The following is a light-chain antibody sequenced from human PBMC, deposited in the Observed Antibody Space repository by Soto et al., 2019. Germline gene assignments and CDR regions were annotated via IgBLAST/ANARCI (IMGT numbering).Light chain of an antibody. Sequence: EIVLTQSPATLSLSPGERATLSCMASQSVGNNLAWYKQKPGQAPGLLIYEASTRATGIPARFSGSGSGTDFTLTIRSLEPEDFAVYYCQQHANWPLTFGGGTKVELK. J-gene: IGKJ4*01. V-gene: IGKV3-11*01. CDR3: QQHANWPLT. CDR2: EAS. CDR1: QSVGNN.